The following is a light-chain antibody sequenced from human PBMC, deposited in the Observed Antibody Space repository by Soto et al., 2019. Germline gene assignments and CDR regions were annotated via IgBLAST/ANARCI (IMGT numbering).Light chain of an antibody. CDR2: GAS. V-gene: IGKV3-20*01. CDR3: QQYGSSPFT. CDR1: QSVSSSL. J-gene: IGKJ3*01. Sequence: DIVLTQSPGTLSLSPGDRATLSCRASQSVSSSLLAWYQQKPGQAPRLLIYGASNRATGVPDRISGSGSGTDFTLTISRLEPEDFAVYYCQQYGSSPFTFGPGTKVDIE.